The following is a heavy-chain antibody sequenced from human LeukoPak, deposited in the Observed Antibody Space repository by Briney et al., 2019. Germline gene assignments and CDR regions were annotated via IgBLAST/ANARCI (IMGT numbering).Heavy chain of an antibody. V-gene: IGHV3-23*01. Sequence: GGSLRLSCAASGFTFSSYAMSWVRQAPGKGLEWVSAISGSGGSTYYADSVKGRFTISRDNSKNTLYLQMNSLRAEDTAVYYCAKDIPEHSSSSFSGFDYWGQGTLVTVSS. CDR2: ISGSGGST. CDR3: AKDIPEHSSSSFSGFDY. D-gene: IGHD6-6*01. J-gene: IGHJ4*02. CDR1: GFTFSSYA.